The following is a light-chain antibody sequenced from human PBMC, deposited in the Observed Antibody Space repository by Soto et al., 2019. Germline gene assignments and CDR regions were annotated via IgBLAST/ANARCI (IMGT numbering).Light chain of an antibody. CDR3: QQYGSSPKT. CDR2: GAY. J-gene: IGKJ1*01. CDR1: QSVSSSY. Sequence: EIVLTQSPGTLSLSPGDGAALACRASQSVSSSYLAWYQQKPGQAPRLLIYGAYSRATGITDRFSGSGSGTDFTLTISRLEPEDFAVYYCQQYGSSPKTVGPGTQVEIK. V-gene: IGKV3-20*01.